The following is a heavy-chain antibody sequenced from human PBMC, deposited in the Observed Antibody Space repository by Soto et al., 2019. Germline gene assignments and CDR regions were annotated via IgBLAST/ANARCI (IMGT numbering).Heavy chain of an antibody. V-gene: IGHV4-59*01. Sequence: SETLSLTCTVSGGSISRYYWSWIRQAPGRGLEWIGNIFSSGSTNCNPSLKSRVAISVDTSKNQVSLKLNAVTTADTAVYYCAREYYDFWSVTYSYYGLDVWGQGTTVTVSS. CDR3: AREYYDFWSVTYSYYGLDV. CDR1: GGSISRYY. D-gene: IGHD3-3*01. CDR2: IFSSGST. J-gene: IGHJ6*02.